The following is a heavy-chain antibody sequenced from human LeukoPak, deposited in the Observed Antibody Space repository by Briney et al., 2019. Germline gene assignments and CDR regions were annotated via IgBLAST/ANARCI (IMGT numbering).Heavy chain of an antibody. D-gene: IGHD6-19*01. Sequence: PSETLSLTCTVSGGSISSYYWSWIRQPPGKGLEWTGYIYYSGSTNYNPSLKSRVTISVDTSKNQFSLKLSSVTAADTAVYYCARDRGGWPPRADYWGQGTLVTVSS. CDR2: IYYSGST. V-gene: IGHV4-59*01. CDR3: ARDRGGWPPRADY. J-gene: IGHJ4*02. CDR1: GGSISSYY.